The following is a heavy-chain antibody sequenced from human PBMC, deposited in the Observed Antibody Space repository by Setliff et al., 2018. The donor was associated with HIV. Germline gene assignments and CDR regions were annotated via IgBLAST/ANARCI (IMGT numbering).Heavy chain of an antibody. V-gene: IGHV3-21*01. J-gene: IGHJ3*02. CDR1: GFTFSSYS. CDR2: ISRTSSYI. D-gene: IGHD3-3*01. CDR3: ARGFVLRFLEWSMPDAFDI. Sequence: PGGSLRLSCVASGFTFSSYSMNWVRQAPGKGLEWVSFISRTSSYIYYADSLKGRFTISRDNAKNSLYLQMNSLRAEDTAVYYCARGFVLRFLEWSMPDAFDIWGQGTMVTVSS.